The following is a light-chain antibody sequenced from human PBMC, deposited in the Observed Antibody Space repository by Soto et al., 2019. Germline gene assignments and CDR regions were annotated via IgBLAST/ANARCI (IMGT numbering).Light chain of an antibody. Sequence: DITMTQSPSTLSASVGDRVTITCRASQSISSWLAWYQQRPGKAPKLLIYKASSSESGVPSRFSGSESGTEFTLTISSLQPDDFATYYCQQYSTYPWTFGQGTKVEIK. J-gene: IGKJ1*01. CDR3: QQYSTYPWT. V-gene: IGKV1-5*03. CDR1: QSISSW. CDR2: KAS.